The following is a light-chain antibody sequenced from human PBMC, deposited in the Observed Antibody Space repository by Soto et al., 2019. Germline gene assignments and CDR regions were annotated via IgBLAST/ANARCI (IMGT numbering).Light chain of an antibody. Sequence: EISMTQFPAILSASPGEGATLSCRAAQDVTTNFAWYQLRRGQPPRLLIYDISTRATGIPARFSGSGSGTEFTLTISSLQSEDFAVYYRQQYNNWPTFGQGTKVDIK. CDR1: QDVTTN. CDR3: QQYNNWPT. V-gene: IGKV3-15*01. CDR2: DIS. J-gene: IGKJ1*01.